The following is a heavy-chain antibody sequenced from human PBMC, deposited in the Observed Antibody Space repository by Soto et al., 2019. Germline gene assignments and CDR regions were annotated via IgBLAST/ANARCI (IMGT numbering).Heavy chain of an antibody. Sequence: SETLSLTCTVSGGSISSGGYYWSWIRQHPGKGLEWIGYIYYSGSTNYNPSLKSRVTISVDTSKNQFSLKLSSVTAADTAVYYCARLAQEYQLLRFDYWGQGTLVTVSS. CDR3: ARLAQEYQLLRFDY. CDR2: IYYSGST. V-gene: IGHV4-61*08. D-gene: IGHD2-2*01. J-gene: IGHJ4*02. CDR1: GGSISSGGYY.